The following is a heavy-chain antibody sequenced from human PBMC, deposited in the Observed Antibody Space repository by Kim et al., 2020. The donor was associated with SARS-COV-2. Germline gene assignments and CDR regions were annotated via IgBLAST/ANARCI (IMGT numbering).Heavy chain of an antibody. CDR1: GGSFSGYY. Sequence: SETLSLTCAVYGGSFSGYYWSWIRQPPGKGLEWIGEINHSGSTNYNPSLKSRVTISVDTSKNQFSLKLSSVTAADTAVYYCARAWPGIVDYWGQGTLVTVSS. CDR2: INHSGST. J-gene: IGHJ4*02. D-gene: IGHD3-10*01. CDR3: ARAWPGIVDY. V-gene: IGHV4-34*01.